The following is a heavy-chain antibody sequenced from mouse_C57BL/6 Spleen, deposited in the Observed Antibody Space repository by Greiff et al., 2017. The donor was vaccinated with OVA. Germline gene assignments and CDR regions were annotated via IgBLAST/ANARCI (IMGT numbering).Heavy chain of an antibody. Sequence: EVQLQQSVAELVRPGASVKLSCTASGFNIKNTYMHWVKQRPEPGLEWIGRIDPANGNTKYAPKFQGKATITADTSSNTAYLQLSSLTSEDTAIYYCARGYSSSYPHYYAMDYWGQGTSVTVSS. D-gene: IGHD1-1*01. CDR2: IDPANGNT. V-gene: IGHV14-3*01. CDR3: ARGYSSSYPHYYAMDY. J-gene: IGHJ4*01. CDR1: GFNIKNTY.